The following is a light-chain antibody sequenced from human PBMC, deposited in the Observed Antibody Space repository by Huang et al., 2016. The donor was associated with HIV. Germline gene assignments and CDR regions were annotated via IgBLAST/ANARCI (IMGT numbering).Light chain of an antibody. J-gene: IGKJ4*02. CDR2: DAS. CDR3: QQYDNLLT. V-gene: IGKV1-33*01. Sequence: DIQMTQSPSSLSASVGDRVTITCQASQDISNYLNLYQQKPGKAPKLLIYDASNLETGVPARFSGSGSGTDFTFSISSLQPGDIATYYCQQYDNLLTFGGGTKVEIK. CDR1: QDISNY.